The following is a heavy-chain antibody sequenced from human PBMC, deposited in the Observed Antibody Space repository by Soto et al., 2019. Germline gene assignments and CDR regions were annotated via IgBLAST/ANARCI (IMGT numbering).Heavy chain of an antibody. J-gene: IGHJ4*02. Sequence: SQTLSLTCTVSVASIISYYWSWIRQPPGRGLEWIGFIYYAGSTKYNPSLNSRFTISVDTSKNQFSLTVTAVTAADTAVYYCARHGYSYGGGYFDYWGQGTLVTVSS. CDR1: VASIISYY. CDR3: ARHGYSYGGGYFDY. D-gene: IGHD5-18*01. V-gene: IGHV4-59*08. CDR2: IYYAGST.